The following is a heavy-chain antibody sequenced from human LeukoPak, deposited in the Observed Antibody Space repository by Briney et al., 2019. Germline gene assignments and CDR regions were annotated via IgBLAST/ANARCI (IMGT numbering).Heavy chain of an antibody. V-gene: IGHV1-2*02. CDR3: ARDRASQVHLFPHSFWFDP. J-gene: IGHJ5*02. CDR1: GYSFIGYH. CDR2: INPKSGAT. Sequence: GASVKVSCKSSGYSFIGYHIHWVRQAPGQGLEWMGWINPKSGATKYVQKFQGRVTMTRDTSINTAYMELSRPTSDDTAVYYCARDRASQVHLFPHSFWFDPWGQGTLVTVSS. D-gene: IGHD3-3*01.